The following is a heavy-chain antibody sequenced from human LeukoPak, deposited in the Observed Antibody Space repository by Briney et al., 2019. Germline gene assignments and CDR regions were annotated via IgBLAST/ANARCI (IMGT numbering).Heavy chain of an antibody. J-gene: IGHJ5*02. CDR3: ARDLGHFDP. Sequence: SQTLSLTCAISGDSVSSNSVAWNWIRQSPSRGLEWLGGTYYRSKWYYDYAVSVQSRITINPDTSKNQFSLQLNSVTPEDTAVYYCARDLGHFDPWGQGTLVTVSS. V-gene: IGHV6-1*01. CDR1: GDSVSSNSVA. D-gene: IGHD7-27*01. CDR2: TYYRSKWYY.